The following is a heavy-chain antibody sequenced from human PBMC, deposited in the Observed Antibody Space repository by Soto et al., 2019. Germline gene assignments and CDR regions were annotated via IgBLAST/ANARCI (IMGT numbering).Heavy chain of an antibody. V-gene: IGHV3-23*01. Sequence: PGGSPRLSCAASGFTFSSYAMSWVRQAPGKGLEWVSAISGSGGSTYYADSVKGRFTISRDNSKNTLYLQMNSLRAEDTAVYYCAKVAPWEYPAYYYYGMDVWGQGTTVTVSS. J-gene: IGHJ6*02. CDR1: GFTFSSYA. CDR3: AKVAPWEYPAYYYYGMDV. D-gene: IGHD1-26*01. CDR2: ISGSGGST.